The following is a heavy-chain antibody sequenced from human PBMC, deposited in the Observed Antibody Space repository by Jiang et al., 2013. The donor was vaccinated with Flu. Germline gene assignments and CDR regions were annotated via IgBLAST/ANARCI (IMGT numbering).Heavy chain of an antibody. CDR1: GFSLSTSGMC. V-gene: IGHV2-70*11. D-gene: IGHD3-10*01. CDR2: IDWDDDK. J-gene: IGHJ4*02. Sequence: KPTQTLTLTCTFSGFSLSTSGMCVSWIRQPPGKALEWLARIDWDDDKYYSTSLKTRLTISKDTSKNQVVLTMTNMDPVDTATYYCARIPMVRGVITGFDYWGQGTLVTVPS. CDR3: ARIPMVRGVITGFDY.